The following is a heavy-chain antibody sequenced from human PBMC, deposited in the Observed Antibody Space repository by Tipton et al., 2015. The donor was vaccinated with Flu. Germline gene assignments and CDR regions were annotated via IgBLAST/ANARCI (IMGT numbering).Heavy chain of an antibody. J-gene: IGHJ3*02. CDR3: ARYFDSSGDHPIGPDAFDI. CDR1: GASINSGDCY. CDR2: IFSTGRA. D-gene: IGHD3-22*01. V-gene: IGHV4-31*03. Sequence: TLSLTCTVSGASINSGDCYWSWIRQPPGEGLEWSGYIFSTGRAFYSPSLTGRVTVSMDTSQNRVSLILSSVTAADTAVYYCARYFDSSGDHPIGPDAFDIWGQVTRVSVIS.